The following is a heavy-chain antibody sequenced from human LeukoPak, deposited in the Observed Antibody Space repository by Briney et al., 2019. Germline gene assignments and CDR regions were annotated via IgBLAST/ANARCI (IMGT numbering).Heavy chain of an antibody. J-gene: IGHJ1*01. V-gene: IGHV1-46*01. Sequence: ASVKVSCKASGYTFTSYYMHWVRQAPGQGLEWMGIINPSGGSTSYAQKFQGRVTMTRDTSTSTVYMELSSLRSEDTAVYYCARDIRYYDSSGQGHFQHWGQGTLVTVSS. D-gene: IGHD3-22*01. CDR3: ARDIRYYDSSGQGHFQH. CDR1: GYTFTSYY. CDR2: INPSGGST.